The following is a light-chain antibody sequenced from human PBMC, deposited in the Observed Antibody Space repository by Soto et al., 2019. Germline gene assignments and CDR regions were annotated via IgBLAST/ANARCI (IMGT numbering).Light chain of an antibody. CDR2: AAS. CDR3: QQYNSYLWT. Sequence: IQLTQSPSSLSASVGDRVTISFRASQDISTHLAWFAQKPGRAPQLLIYAASTLHSGVPSRFSGSGSGTDFTLTISSLQPEDFATYYCQQYNSYLWTFGQGTKV. CDR1: QDISTH. V-gene: IGKV1-9*01. J-gene: IGKJ1*01.